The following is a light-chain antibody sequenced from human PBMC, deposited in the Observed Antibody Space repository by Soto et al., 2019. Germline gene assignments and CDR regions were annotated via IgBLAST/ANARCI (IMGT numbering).Light chain of an antibody. CDR3: CSYAGSSIWV. CDR1: SSDVGSYNL. V-gene: IGLV2-23*01. CDR2: EGS. J-gene: IGLJ3*02. Sequence: QSALTQPASVSGSPGQSITISCAGASSDVGSYNLVSWYQQLPGKAPKLMIYEGSKRPSGISNRFSGSKSGNTASLTISGLQAEDEADYYCCSYAGSSIWVFGGGTKLTVL.